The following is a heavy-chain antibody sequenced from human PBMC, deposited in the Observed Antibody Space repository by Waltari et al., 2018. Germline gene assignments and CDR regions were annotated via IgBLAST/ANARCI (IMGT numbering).Heavy chain of an antibody. CDR1: GYTFTSYA. CDR3: ARDQEMAVYCSSTSCYGGFDY. D-gene: IGHD2-2*01. CDR2: INAGNGNT. Sequence: QVQLVQSGAEVKKPGASVKVSCKASGYTFTSYAMHWVRKAPGQRLGWMGWINAGNGNTKYSQKFQGRVTITRDTSASTAYMELSSLRSEDTAVYYCARDQEMAVYCSSTSCYGGFDYWGQGTLVTVSS. J-gene: IGHJ4*02. V-gene: IGHV1-3*01.